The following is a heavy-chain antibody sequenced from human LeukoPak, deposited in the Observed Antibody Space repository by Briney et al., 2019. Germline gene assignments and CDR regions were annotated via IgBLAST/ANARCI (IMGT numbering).Heavy chain of an antibody. CDR2: IYSGGST. CDR3: AGSSELRLSAPYDY. Sequence: GGSLGLSCAASGFTVSSNYMSWVRQAPGKGLEWVSVIYSGGSTYSADSVKGSFTISRDTSKNTLYIQTNSLRAEDTAVYYCAGSSELRLSAPYDYWGQGTLVTVSS. V-gene: IGHV3-66*01. CDR1: GFTVSSNY. J-gene: IGHJ4*02. D-gene: IGHD1-7*01.